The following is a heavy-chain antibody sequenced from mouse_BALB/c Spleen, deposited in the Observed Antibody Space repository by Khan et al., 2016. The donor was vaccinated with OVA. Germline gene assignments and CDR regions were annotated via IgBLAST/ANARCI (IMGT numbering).Heavy chain of an antibody. CDR2: IDTASDNT. CDR1: GFTIKDTY. V-gene: IGHV14-3*02. D-gene: IGHD1-1*01. Sequence: VQLQQSGAELVKPGASVKLSCTASGFTIKDTYMHWVKQRPAQGLEWIGRIDTASDNTNYDPQFQAKATITADPSSNIAYLQLSSLTSEDTAVDSMARASSLWPMDYWGQGTSVTVSS. CDR3: ARASSLWPMDY. J-gene: IGHJ4*01.